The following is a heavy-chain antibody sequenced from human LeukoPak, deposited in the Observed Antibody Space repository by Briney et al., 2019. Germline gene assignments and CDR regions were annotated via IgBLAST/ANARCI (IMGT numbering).Heavy chain of an antibody. CDR1: GFIFSSCS. D-gene: IGHD6-13*01. CDR3: ARVGASSIAAAGLFDY. J-gene: IGHJ4*02. CDR2: ISSSSSYI. Sequence: GGSLRLSCAASGFIFSSCSMNWVRQAPGKGLEWVSSISSSSSYIYYADSVKGRFTISRDNAKNSLYLQMNSLRAEDTAVYYCARVGASSIAAAGLFDYWGQGTLVTVSS. V-gene: IGHV3-21*01.